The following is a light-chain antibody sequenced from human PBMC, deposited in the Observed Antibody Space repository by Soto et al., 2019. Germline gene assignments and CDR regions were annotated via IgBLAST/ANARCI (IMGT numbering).Light chain of an antibody. CDR2: EGI. V-gene: IGLV2-23*01. CDR3: CSYAGGSTYV. Sequence: QSALTQPASVSASPGQSITISCTGTSSDVATYNLVSWYQQHPGKAPKLIIYEGIKRPSGVSNRFSGSKSGNTASLTISGLQAEDEADYYCCSYAGGSTYVFGTGTKLTVL. CDR1: SSDVATYNL. J-gene: IGLJ1*01.